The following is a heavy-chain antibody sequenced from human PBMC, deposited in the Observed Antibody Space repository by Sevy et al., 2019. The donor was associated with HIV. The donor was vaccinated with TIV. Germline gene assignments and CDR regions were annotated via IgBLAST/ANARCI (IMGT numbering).Heavy chain of an antibody. CDR2: ISGSGRSS. D-gene: IGHD3-22*01. V-gene: IGHV3-23*01. CDR1: GFTFTSYA. Sequence: GGSLRLSCAASGFTFTSYAMYWVRQAPGKGLEWVAAISGSGRSSFYARSVKGRFTVSRDRSKNTLFLQMDSLRVEDTAVYYCAKDRSESGFYGSNWFDFWGQGTPVTVSS. CDR3: AKDRSESGFYGSNWFDF. J-gene: IGHJ5*01.